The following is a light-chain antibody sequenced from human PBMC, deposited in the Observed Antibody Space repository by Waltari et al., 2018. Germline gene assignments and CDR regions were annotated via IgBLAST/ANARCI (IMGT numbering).Light chain of an antibody. V-gene: IGLV3-1*01. CDR2: QDD. Sequence: SYELTQPPSLSVSPGQTVSITCSGDKLGDKYVCWYQQKPGQSPVLVIYQDDKRPSGITERFSGSNSGNTATLTIGGTQTMDEGDYYCQAWGSRTHIVFGGGTKLTVL. CDR3: QAWGSRTHIV. J-gene: IGLJ3*02. CDR1: KLGDKY.